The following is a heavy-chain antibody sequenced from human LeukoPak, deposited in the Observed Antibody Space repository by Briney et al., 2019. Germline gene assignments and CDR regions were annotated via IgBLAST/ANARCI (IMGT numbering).Heavy chain of an antibody. CDR3: ARSPIFDNWFDP. CDR2: TYYRSKWYS. J-gene: IGHJ5*02. V-gene: IGHV6-1*01. Sequence: QTLSLTCAISGDSVSGNSVAWNWIRQSPSRGLEWLGRTYYRSKWYSDYAVSVKSRITINPDTSKNQFSLQLNSVTPEDTAVYYCARSPIFDNWFDPWGQGTLVTVSS. CDR1: GDSVSGNSVA. D-gene: IGHD3-9*01.